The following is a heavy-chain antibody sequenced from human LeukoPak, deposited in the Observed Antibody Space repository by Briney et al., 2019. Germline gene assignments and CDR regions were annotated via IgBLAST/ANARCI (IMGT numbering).Heavy chain of an antibody. CDR3: ARDRRESSKPNDAFDI. Sequence: PSETLSLTCNVSGGSISSYYWSWIRQPPGKGLEWIGYIYYTGATYYNPSLESRVTISIDTSKRQLSLELRSVTATDTAVYFCARDRRESSKPNDAFDIWGQGTMVTVSS. V-gene: IGHV4-59*01. CDR2: IYYTGAT. CDR1: GGSISSYY. D-gene: IGHD4-11*01. J-gene: IGHJ3*02.